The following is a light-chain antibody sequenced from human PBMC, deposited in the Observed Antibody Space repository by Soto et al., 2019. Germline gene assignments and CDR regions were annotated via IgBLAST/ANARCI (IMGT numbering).Light chain of an antibody. V-gene: IGKV3-15*01. CDR2: GIS. J-gene: IGKJ4*01. Sequence: EIVMTQSPATLSVSPGERATLSCRASQSVRSNYLAWYQQKPGQAPRLLIYGISTRATGIPARFSGSGSGTEFTLTISSLQSEDFAVYYCQQYSSWPLTFGGGTKVGIK. CDR1: QSVRSN. CDR3: QQYSSWPLT.